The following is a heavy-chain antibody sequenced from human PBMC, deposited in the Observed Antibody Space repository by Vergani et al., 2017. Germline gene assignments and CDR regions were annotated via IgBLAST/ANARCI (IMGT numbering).Heavy chain of an antibody. D-gene: IGHD3-3*01. CDR1: GGTFGSHT. CDR2: VIPHLEIT. V-gene: IGHV1-69*02. CDR3: ARAPIGSTIFGVIFIRFAFDF. J-gene: IGHJ3*01. Sequence: QVQLEQSGAEVKKPGSSVTVSCRASGGTFGSHTISWVRQAPGQGLEWVGRVIPHLEITTLAQHLQGRVIITADKSTDTAYMELSSVTAADTAGYYCARAPIGSTIFGVIFIRFAFDFWGQGTMVTVSS.